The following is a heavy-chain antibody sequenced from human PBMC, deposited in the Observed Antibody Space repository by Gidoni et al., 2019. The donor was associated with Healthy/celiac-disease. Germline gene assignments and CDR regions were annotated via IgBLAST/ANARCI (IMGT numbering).Heavy chain of an antibody. V-gene: IGHV4-39*01. CDR2: IYYSGST. CDR3: ARNWNYGSHYYYYGMDV. J-gene: IGHJ6*02. Sequence: QLQLQESGPGLVKPSETLSLTCTVSGGSISSSSYYWGWIRQPPGKGLEWIGSIYYSGSTYYNPSLKSRVTISVDTSKNQFSLKLSSVTAADTAVYYCARNWNYGSHYYYYGMDVWGQGTTVTVSS. CDR1: GGSISSSSYY. D-gene: IGHD1-7*01.